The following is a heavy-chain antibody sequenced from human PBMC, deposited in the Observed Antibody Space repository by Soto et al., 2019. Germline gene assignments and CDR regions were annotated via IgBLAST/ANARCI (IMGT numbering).Heavy chain of an antibody. CDR1: VFTFDDYA. J-gene: IGHJ4*01. Sequence: GGPLRLSCTASVFTFDDYAMHWVRQSPGRGLEWVSGITWNSGNIAYADSVKGRFTIARDDDNNSLYLQMNSMRPEDTALYYCVKDSYADCHWVLSTAEYCFEYSGHITVFTLSS. D-gene: IGHD2-21*02. CDR3: VKDSYADCHWVLSTAEYCFEY. CDR2: ITWNSGNI. V-gene: IGHV3-9*01.